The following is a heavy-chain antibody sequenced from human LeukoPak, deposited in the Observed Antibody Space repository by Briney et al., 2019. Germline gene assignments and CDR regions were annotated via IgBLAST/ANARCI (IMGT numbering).Heavy chain of an antibody. V-gene: IGHV4-31*03. CDR1: GGSISSGGYN. CDR2: IYYSGST. Sequence: SETLSLTCTVSGGSISSGGYNWSWIRQHPGKGLEWIGYIYYSGSTYYNPSLKSRVTISVDTSKNQFSLNLSSVTAADTAVYYCARDRGYSGWFDPWGQGTLVTVSS. J-gene: IGHJ5*02. CDR3: ARDRGYSGWFDP. D-gene: IGHD6-25*01.